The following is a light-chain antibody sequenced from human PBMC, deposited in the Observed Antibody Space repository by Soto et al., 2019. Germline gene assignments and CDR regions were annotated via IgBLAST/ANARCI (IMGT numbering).Light chain of an antibody. V-gene: IGLV2-14*01. CDR2: AVN. Sequence: QSALTQPASVSGSPGQSITISCTGASSDIGGYKYVSWYQQYPGEDPKLILYAVNSRPSRVSNRFSGSKSGNTASLTISGLPAVDEADYYCSSYTSTWVFGTGTKLTVL. CDR1: SSDIGGYKY. CDR3: SSYTSTWV. J-gene: IGLJ1*01.